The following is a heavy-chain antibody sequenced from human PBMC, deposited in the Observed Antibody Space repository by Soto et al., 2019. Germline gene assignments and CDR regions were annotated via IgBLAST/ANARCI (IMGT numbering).Heavy chain of an antibody. V-gene: IGHV3-23*01. CDR1: GFAFNV. CDR3: VKDRSGWGSFDI. CDR2: ITGGGHT. D-gene: IGHD3-16*01. J-gene: IGHJ3*02. Sequence: EVQVLESGGGLVQPGGSLRLSCSGSGFAFNVINWVGQAPGKGLEWISRITGGGHTDYVDSVKGRFTISRDNSKNTGFLQMNSLRVDDTAVYYCVKDRSGWGSFDIWGQGTVVTVSS.